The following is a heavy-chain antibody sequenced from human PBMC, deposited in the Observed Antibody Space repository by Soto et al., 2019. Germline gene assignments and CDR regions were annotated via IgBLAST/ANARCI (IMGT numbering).Heavy chain of an antibody. V-gene: IGHV1-69*06. CDR2: IIPIFGTA. J-gene: IGHJ6*02. CDR3: ARFAHRDYYYYYGIDV. CDR1: GGTFSSYA. Sequence: SVKVSCKASGGTFSSYAISWVRQAPGQGLEWMGGIIPIFGTANYAQKFQGRVTITADKSTSTAYMELSSLRSEDTAGYYCARFAHRDYYYYYGIDVWGQGTTVTVSS.